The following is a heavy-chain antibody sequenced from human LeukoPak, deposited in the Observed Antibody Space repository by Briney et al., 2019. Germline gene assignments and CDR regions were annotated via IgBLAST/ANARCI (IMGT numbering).Heavy chain of an antibody. J-gene: IGHJ4*02. CDR2: INPNSGGT. D-gene: IGHD1-26*01. V-gene: IGHV1-2*02. CDR3: ARHPYSGSYHFDY. Sequence: EASVKVSCKASGYIFTGYYMHWVRQAPGQGLEWMGWINPNSGGTNSAQKFQGRVTMTRDTSISTAYMELSRLTSDDTAVYYCARHPYSGSYHFDYWGKGTLVTVSS. CDR1: GYIFTGYY.